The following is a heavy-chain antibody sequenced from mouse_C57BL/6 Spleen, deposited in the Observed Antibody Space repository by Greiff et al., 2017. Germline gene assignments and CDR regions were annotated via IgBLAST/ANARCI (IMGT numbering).Heavy chain of an antibody. Sequence: VQLQQSGAELVRPGSSVKLSCKASGYTFTSYWMHWVKQRPIQGLEWIGNIDPSDSETHYNQKFKDKATLTVDKSSSTAYMQLSSLTSEDSAVYYCAREGVVATDYYAMDYWGQGTSVTVSS. CDR1: GYTFTSYW. V-gene: IGHV1-52*01. CDR2: IDPSDSET. J-gene: IGHJ4*01. D-gene: IGHD1-1*01. CDR3: AREGVVATDYYAMDY.